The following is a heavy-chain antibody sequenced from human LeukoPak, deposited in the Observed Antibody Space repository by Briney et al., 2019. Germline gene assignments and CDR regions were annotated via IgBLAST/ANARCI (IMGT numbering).Heavy chain of an antibody. CDR2: IKNKTHGGTT. J-gene: IGHJ4*02. V-gene: IGHV3-15*01. D-gene: IGHD3-22*01. CDR3: TTDFRSSGYYLFDY. CDR1: GFTFSNAW. Sequence: GGSLRLSCAASGFTFSNAWMSWVRQAPGKGLEWVGGIKNKTHGGTTDYAAPVTGRFTISRDDSTHTLYLQMNSMTIEDTAVYYCTTDFRSSGYYLFDYWGQGTLVTVSS.